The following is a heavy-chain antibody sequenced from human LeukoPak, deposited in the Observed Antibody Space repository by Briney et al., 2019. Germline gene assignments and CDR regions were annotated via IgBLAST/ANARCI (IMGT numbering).Heavy chain of an antibody. Sequence: PGVSLRLSCAASGFIFSNYGIHWVRQAPGKGLEWVAVIWYDGSNKYYADSVKGRFTISGDISKNTLYLQMNSLRAEDTAVYYCAREGAAGAHNYYYRLDVWGQGTTVTVSS. D-gene: IGHD6-13*01. J-gene: IGHJ6*02. CDR1: GFIFSNYG. CDR3: AREGAAGAHNYYYRLDV. V-gene: IGHV3-33*01. CDR2: IWYDGSNK.